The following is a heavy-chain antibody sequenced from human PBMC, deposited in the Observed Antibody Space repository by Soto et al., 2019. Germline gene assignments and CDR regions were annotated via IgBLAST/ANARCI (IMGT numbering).Heavy chain of an antibody. CDR2: FDPEDAES. CDR3: VRVRRQGATWHNSYCMDV. D-gene: IGHD1-1*01. Sequence: ASVKVSCKVSGYTLSEFSMRWVRQAPGKGLEWMGGFDPEDAESAYSQKFQGRLTITADTSAETAYMELSSLRFEDTAVYYCVRVRRQGATWHNSYCMDVWGQGTTVTVSS. V-gene: IGHV1-24*01. J-gene: IGHJ6*02. CDR1: GYTLSEFS.